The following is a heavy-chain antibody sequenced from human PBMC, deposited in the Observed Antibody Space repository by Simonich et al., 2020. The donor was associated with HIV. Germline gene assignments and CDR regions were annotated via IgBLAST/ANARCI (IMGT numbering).Heavy chain of an antibody. CDR1: GESFIGYY. CDR3: ARVLGIAAAIDSFQH. CDR2: INHRGRT. J-gene: IGHJ1*01. D-gene: IGHD6-13*01. Sequence: QVQLQQWGAGLLKPSETLSLTCAVYGESFIGYYWTWIRQPPEKGLEWIGEINHRGRTNYIPSLKSRVPISVDTSKNQFSLKLSSVTAADTAVYYCARVLGIAAAIDSFQHWGQGTLVTVSS. V-gene: IGHV4-34*01.